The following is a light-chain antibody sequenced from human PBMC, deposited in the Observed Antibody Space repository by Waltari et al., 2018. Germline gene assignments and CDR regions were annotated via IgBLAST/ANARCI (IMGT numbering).Light chain of an antibody. J-gene: IGKJ2*01. CDR3: QQYNIPDT. CDR1: LSVSSN. V-gene: IGKV3-15*01. CDR2: GAS. Sequence: EIVMTQSPATLSVSPGERATLSCRASLSVSSNLAWYQQTPGLAPRLLIYGASTRATGIPARFSGSGSGTEFTLTISSLQSEDFAVYYCQQYNIPDTFGQGTKLEIK.